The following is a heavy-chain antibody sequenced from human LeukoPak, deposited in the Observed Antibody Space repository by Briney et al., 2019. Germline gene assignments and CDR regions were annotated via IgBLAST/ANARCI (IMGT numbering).Heavy chain of an antibody. CDR2: IYTSGST. V-gene: IGHV4-4*07. CDR1: GGSISSYY. Sequence: SETLSLTCTVSGGSISSYYWSWIRQPAGKGLEWIGRIYTSGSTNYNPSLKSRVTMSVDTSKNQFSLKLSSVTAADTAVYYCARDRSHYDSSGYYSFYYYYYMDVWGKGTTVTISS. D-gene: IGHD3-22*01. J-gene: IGHJ6*03. CDR3: ARDRSHYDSSGYYSFYYYYYMDV.